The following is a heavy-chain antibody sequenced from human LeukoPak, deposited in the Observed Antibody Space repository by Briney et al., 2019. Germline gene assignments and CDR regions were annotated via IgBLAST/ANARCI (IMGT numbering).Heavy chain of an antibody. D-gene: IGHD4-11*01. Sequence: GESLRLSCAASGFTFDDYAMHWVRQAPGKGLEWVSLISWGGGSTYYADSVKGRFTISRDNSKNSLYLQMNSLRAEDTALYYCAKDVLVVTTGSVLDVWGKGTTITVSS. V-gene: IGHV3-43D*04. CDR1: GFTFDDYA. CDR2: ISWGGGST. J-gene: IGHJ6*04. CDR3: AKDVLVVTTGSVLDV.